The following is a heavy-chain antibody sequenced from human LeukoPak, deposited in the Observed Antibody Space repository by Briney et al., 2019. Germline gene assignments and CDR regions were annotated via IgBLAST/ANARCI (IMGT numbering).Heavy chain of an antibody. V-gene: IGHV1-2*02. D-gene: IGHD4-17*01. CDR1: GYTFTGYY. CDR3: AGGSLVTTKYYYYYMDV. Sequence: ASVKVSCKASGYTFTGYYMHWVRQAPGQGLEWMGWITPNSGGTNYAQEFQGRVTMTRDTSISTAYMELSRLRSDDTAVYYCAGGSLVTTKYYYYYMDVWGKGTTVTVSS. J-gene: IGHJ6*03. CDR2: ITPNSGGT.